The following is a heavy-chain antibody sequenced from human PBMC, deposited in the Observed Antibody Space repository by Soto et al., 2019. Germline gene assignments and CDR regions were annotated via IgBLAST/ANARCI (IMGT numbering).Heavy chain of an antibody. CDR3: ATWRGSSWFDY. Sequence: RGESLKISCKGSRYSFTSNWIAWVRQLPGKSPEWMGSVYFGESRTRYGPSFEGQVTISADKCISTAYLQWNSLKASDSVMYYCATWRGSSWFDYWGQGTLVTVSS. J-gene: IGHJ4*02. CDR1: RYSFTSNW. V-gene: IGHV5-51*01. D-gene: IGHD6-13*01. CDR2: VYFGESRT.